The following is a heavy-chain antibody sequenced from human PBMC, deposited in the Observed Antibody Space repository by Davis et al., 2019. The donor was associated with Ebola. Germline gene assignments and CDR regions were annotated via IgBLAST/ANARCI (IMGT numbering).Heavy chain of an antibody. V-gene: IGHV1-3*01. Sequence: AASVKVSCKASGYTFTSYAMHWVRQAPGQRLEWMGWINAGNGNTKYSQKFQGRVTITRDTSASTAYMELSRLRSDDTAVYYCARDTRPRGPYGMDVWGKGTTVTVSS. D-gene: IGHD6-6*01. CDR2: INAGNGNT. CDR1: GYTFTSYA. CDR3: ARDTRPRGPYGMDV. J-gene: IGHJ6*04.